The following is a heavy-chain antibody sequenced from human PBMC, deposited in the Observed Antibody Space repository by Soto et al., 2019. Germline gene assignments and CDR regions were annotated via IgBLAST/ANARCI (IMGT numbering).Heavy chain of an antibody. J-gene: IGHJ4*02. D-gene: IGHD3-22*01. CDR2: IYSVGST. CDR1: GFTFSSYA. V-gene: IGHV3-53*01. Sequence: GGSLRHSCAASGFTFSSYAMSWVRQAPGKGLEWVSVIYSVGSTYYADSVKGRFTISRDNSKNTLYLQMNSLRAEDTAVYYCARGYYYDSSGSDFDYWGQGTLVTVSS. CDR3: ARGYYYDSSGSDFDY.